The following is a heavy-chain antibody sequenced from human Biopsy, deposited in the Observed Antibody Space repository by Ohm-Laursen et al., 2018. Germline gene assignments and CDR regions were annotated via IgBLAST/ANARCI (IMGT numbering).Heavy chain of an antibody. J-gene: IGHJ6*02. D-gene: IGHD2/OR15-2a*01. V-gene: IGHV4-61*08. Sequence: SDTLSLTCTVSGASISSAAYRWSWIRQLPGKGLEWIGYIYYSGSTNYNPSLKSRVTISVDTSKNQFSLRLNSVTAADTAVYYCARATNSTGWPYYYFYGMDVWGQGTTVTVSS. CDR3: ARATNSTGWPYYYFYGMDV. CDR1: GASISSAAYR. CDR2: IYYSGST.